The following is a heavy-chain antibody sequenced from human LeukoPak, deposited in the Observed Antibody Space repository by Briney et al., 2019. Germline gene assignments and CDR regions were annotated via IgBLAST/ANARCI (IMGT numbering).Heavy chain of an antibody. J-gene: IGHJ6*02. D-gene: IGHD4-17*01. V-gene: IGHV4-31*03. Sequence: PSETLSLTCTVSGGSISSGGYYWSWIRQHPGKGLEWIGYIYYSGSTYYNPSLKSRVTISVDTSKNQFSLKLSSVTAADTAVYYCARDSNTVTDVFYYYYGMDVWGQGTTVTVSS. CDR1: GGSISSGGYY. CDR3: ARDSNTVTDVFYYYYGMDV. CDR2: IYYSGST.